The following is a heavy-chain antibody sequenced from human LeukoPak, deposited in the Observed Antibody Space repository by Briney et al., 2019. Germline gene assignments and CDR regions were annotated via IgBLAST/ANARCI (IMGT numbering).Heavy chain of an antibody. CDR2: IYYSGSP. CDR3: AREIYCSGGRCYLDAFDI. J-gene: IGHJ3*02. Sequence: SETLSLTCTVSGDSMSSSTYYSGWIRQPPGKGLEWIGSIYYSGSPYYSTSLKNRVTISVDTSKNVFSLNLTSVTAADTAVYYCAREIYCSGGRCYLDAFDIWGQGTIVTVSS. CDR1: GDSMSSSTYY. D-gene: IGHD2-15*01. V-gene: IGHV4-39*02.